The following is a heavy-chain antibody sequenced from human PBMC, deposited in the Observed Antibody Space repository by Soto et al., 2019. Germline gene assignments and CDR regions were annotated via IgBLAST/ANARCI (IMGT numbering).Heavy chain of an antibody. CDR3: ARGYSSSWYLFDYFDC. D-gene: IGHD6-13*01. J-gene: IGHJ4*02. CDR2: IRSKRYGGTT. V-gene: IGHV3-49*03. Sequence: EVQLVESGGGLVQPGRSLRLSCTASGFTFGDYEVSWFRQAPGRGLEWVGFIRSKRYGGTTDYAASVAGRFAISRDDSKSIAYLEMISLKTEDTAVYYCARGYSSSWYLFDYFDCWGQGTLVTVSS. CDR1: GFTFGDYE.